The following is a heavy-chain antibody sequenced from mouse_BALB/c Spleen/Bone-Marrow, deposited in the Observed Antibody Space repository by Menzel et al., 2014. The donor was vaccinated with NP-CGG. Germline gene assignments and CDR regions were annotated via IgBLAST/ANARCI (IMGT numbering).Heavy chain of an antibody. CDR1: GYTFTSYV. Sequence: VQLKQSGPELVKPGASVKMFCKASGYTFTSYVMHWVKQKPGQGLEWIGYFNPYNDGTKYNEKFKGKATLTSDKSSSTAYMELSSLTSEDSAVYYCARNYGSSYWYFDVWGAGTTVTVSS. J-gene: IGHJ1*01. V-gene: IGHV1-14*01. CDR2: FNPYNDGT. D-gene: IGHD1-1*01. CDR3: ARNYGSSYWYFDV.